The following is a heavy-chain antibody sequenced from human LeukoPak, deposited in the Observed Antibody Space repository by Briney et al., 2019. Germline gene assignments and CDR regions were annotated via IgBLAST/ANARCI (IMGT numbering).Heavy chain of an antibody. CDR3: ARDSSSWYGSFDY. Sequence: PGGSLRLSCAASGFTFSSYEMNWVRQAPGKGLEWVSYISSSGSTIYYADSVKGRFTISRDNAKNSLYLQMNSLRAEDTAVYYCARDSSSWYGSFDYWGQGTLVTVSS. CDR2: ISSSGSTI. D-gene: IGHD6-13*01. CDR1: GFTFSSYE. V-gene: IGHV3-48*03. J-gene: IGHJ4*02.